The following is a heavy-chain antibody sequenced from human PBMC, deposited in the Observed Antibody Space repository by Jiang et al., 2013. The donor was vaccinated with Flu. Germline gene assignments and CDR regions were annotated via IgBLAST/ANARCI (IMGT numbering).Heavy chain of an antibody. V-gene: IGHV1-24*01. D-gene: IGHD1-26*01. CDR2: FDPEDGET. CDR3: TKRAGLVGGIQYFEF. Sequence: GAEVKKPGASVKVSCKVSGYTLTSGYTLTELSIHWVRQVPGKGLEWMGGFDPEDGETIYAQKFQGRVTMTEDTLTDTAYMELSSLRSEDTAVYYCTKRAGLVGGIQYFEFWGQGTLVTVSS. J-gene: IGHJ4*02. CDR1: GYTLTSGYTLTELS.